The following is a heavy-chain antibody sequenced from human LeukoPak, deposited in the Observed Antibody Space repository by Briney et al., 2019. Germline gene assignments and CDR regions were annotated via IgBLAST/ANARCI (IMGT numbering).Heavy chain of an antibody. Sequence: SETLSLTCAVYGGSFSGYYWSWIRQPPGKGLEWIGEINHSGGTNYNPSLKSRVTISVDTSKNQFSLKLGSVTAADTAVYYCARGLYYDSSGYYYSPTDYWGQGTLVTVSS. CDR1: GGSFSGYY. J-gene: IGHJ4*02. CDR3: ARGLYYDSSGYYYSPTDY. V-gene: IGHV4-34*01. D-gene: IGHD3-22*01. CDR2: INHSGGT.